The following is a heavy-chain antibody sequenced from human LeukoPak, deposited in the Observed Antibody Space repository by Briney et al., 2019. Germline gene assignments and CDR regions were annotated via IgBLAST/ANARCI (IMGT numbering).Heavy chain of an antibody. CDR3: ARDLTTLRYFDWFKNEDYYYGMDV. Sequence: SQTLSLTCAISGDSVSSDSSAWNWIRQSPSRGLEWLGRTYFRSKWYNDYAVSVKSRITINPDTSKNQFSLQLNSVTPEDTAVYYCARDLTTLRYFDWFKNEDYYYGMDVWGQGTTVTVSS. CDR1: GDSVSSDSSA. V-gene: IGHV6-1*01. D-gene: IGHD3-9*01. J-gene: IGHJ6*02. CDR2: TYFRSKWYN.